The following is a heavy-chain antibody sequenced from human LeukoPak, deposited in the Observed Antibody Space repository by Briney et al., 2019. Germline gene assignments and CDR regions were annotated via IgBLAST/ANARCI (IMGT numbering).Heavy chain of an antibody. CDR1: GGSFSGYY. CDR3: ARVRYYDFWSGYYLSFFDY. Sequence: SETLSLTCAVYGGSFSGYYWSWIRQPPGKGLEWIGEINHSGSTNYNPSLKSRVTISVDTSKNQFSLKLSSVTAADTAVYYCARVRYYDFWSGYYLSFFDYWGQGTLVTVSS. V-gene: IGHV4-34*01. J-gene: IGHJ4*02. CDR2: INHSGST. D-gene: IGHD3-3*01.